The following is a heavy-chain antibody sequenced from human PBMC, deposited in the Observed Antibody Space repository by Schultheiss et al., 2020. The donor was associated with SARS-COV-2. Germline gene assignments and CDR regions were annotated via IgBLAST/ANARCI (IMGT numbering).Heavy chain of an antibody. Sequence: GGSLRLSCAASGFTFDDYAMHWVRQAPGKGLEWVSGISWNSGSIGYADSVKGRFTISRDNSKNTLYLQMNSLRAEDTAVYYCAREAVVVPAALSDAFDIWGQGTMVTVSS. CDR1: GFTFDDYA. V-gene: IGHV3-9*01. CDR3: AREAVVVPAALSDAFDI. CDR2: ISWNSGSI. D-gene: IGHD2-2*01. J-gene: IGHJ3*02.